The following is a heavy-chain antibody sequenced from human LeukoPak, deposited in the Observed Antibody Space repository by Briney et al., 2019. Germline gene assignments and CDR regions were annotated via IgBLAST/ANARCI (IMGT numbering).Heavy chain of an antibody. D-gene: IGHD6-13*01. CDR2: ISQNGGEK. V-gene: IGHV3-7*01. CDR1: GFTFSDYW. CDR3: ARDGTAAGLYFDL. Sequence: GGSLRLSCAASGFTFSDYWMNWVRQAPGKGLEWVASISQNGGEKSYVDSVKGRFTISRDNPKNSLYLQMSSLRAEDTAVYYCARDGTAAGLYFDLWGQGTLVTVSS. J-gene: IGHJ4*01.